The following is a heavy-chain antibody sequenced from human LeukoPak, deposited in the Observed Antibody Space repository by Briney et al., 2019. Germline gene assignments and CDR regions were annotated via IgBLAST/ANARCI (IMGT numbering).Heavy chain of an antibody. CDR2: INHNGST. Sequence: PSETLSLTCAVYGGSFSGYYWSWIRQPPGKGLEWIGEINHNGSTNYNPPLKSRVTISVDTPKNQFSLKLSSVTAADTAVYYCARWGSGAQDYWGQGTLVTVSS. D-gene: IGHD3-16*01. J-gene: IGHJ4*02. CDR1: GGSFSGYY. CDR3: ARWGSGAQDY. V-gene: IGHV4-34*01.